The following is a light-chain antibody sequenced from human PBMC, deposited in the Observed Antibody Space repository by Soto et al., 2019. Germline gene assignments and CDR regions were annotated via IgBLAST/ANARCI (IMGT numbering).Light chain of an antibody. CDR2: DVS. CDR1: SSDVGGYNY. Sequence: SVLTHPPSASGYPGQSVTISCTGTSSDVGGYNYVSWYQQCPGKAPKLMIYDVSKRPSGVSNRFSGSKSGNTASLTISGLQAEDEADYYCSSYTNSVTLGCVFGTGTKVTVL. J-gene: IGLJ1*01. V-gene: IGLV2-14*01. CDR3: SSYTNSVTLGCV.